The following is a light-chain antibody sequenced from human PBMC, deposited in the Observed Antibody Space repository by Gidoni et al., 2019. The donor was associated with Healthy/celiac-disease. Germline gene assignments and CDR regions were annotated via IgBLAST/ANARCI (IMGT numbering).Light chain of an antibody. CDR3: QQYNNWPQLT. CDR2: GVS. CDR1: QSVSSN. J-gene: IGKJ4*01. V-gene: IGKV3-15*01. Sequence: EIVMTQSPATLSVSPGERATLSCRASQSVSSNLAWYQQKPGQAPRLLIYGVSTRATGIPARCSGSGSGTEFTLTISSLQSEDFAVYYCQQYNNWPQLTFGGGTKVEIK.